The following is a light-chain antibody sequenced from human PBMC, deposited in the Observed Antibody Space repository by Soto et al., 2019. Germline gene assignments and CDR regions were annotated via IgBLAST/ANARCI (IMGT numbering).Light chain of an antibody. V-gene: IGLV4-60*02. CDR3: ETWDSNTRV. CDR1: SGHSSYI. J-gene: IGLJ3*02. CDR2: LEGSGSY. Sequence: QLVLTQSSSASASLGSSVKLTCTLSSGHSSYIIAWHQQQPGKAPRYLMKLEGSGSYNKGSGVPDRFSGSSSGADRYLTIFNLQFEDEADYYFETWDSNTRVFGGGTKLTVL.